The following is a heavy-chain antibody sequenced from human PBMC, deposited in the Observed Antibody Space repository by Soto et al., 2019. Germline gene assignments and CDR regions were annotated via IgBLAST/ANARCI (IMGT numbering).Heavy chain of an antibody. CDR1: GFTFSSYG. D-gene: IGHD3-10*01. J-gene: IGHJ6*02. Sequence: QVQLVESGGGVVQPGRSLRLSCAASGFTFSSYGMHWVRQAPGKGLEWVAVISYDGSNKYYADSVKGRFTISRDNSKNTLYLQMNSLRAEDTAVYYCAKMPPRGLAYYYGSGSYYRVGHGMDVWGQGTTVTVSS. CDR2: ISYDGSNK. CDR3: AKMPPRGLAYYYGSGSYYRVGHGMDV. V-gene: IGHV3-30*18.